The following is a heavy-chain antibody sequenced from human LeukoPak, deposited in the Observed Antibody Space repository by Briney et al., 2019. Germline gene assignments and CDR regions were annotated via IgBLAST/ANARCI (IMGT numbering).Heavy chain of an antibody. J-gene: IGHJ6*03. CDR3: AKDLLRNTAVVTGYYYYYYMDV. D-gene: IGHD5-18*01. CDR2: IIGSGGST. CDR1: GFTFSSYA. V-gene: IGHV3-23*01. Sequence: GGSLRLSCAASGFTFSSYAMSWVRQAPGKGLEWVSAIIGSGGSTYYADPVKGRFTISRDHSKTTLYLQMNSLRAEDTAVYYCAKDLLRNTAVVTGYYYYYYMDVWGKGTTVTVSS.